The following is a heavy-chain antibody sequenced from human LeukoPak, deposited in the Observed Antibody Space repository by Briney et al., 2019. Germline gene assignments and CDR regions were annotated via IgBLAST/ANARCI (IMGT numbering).Heavy chain of an antibody. CDR2: INPSGGST. D-gene: IGHD2-2*01. V-gene: IGHV1-46*01. Sequence: ASVKVSCKASGYTFTSYYMHWVRQAPGQGLEWMGIINPSGGSTSYAQKFQGRVTMTRDTSTSTVYMELSSLRSEDTAVYCCARGSGPGWGYCSSTSCLYFDYWGQGTLVTVSS. CDR1: GYTFTSYY. J-gene: IGHJ4*02. CDR3: ARGSGPGWGYCSSTSCLYFDY.